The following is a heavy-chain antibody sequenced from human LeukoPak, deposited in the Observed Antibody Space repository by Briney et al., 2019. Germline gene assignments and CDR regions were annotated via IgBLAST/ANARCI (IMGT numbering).Heavy chain of an antibody. CDR3: AKGPLSTKQWLSYFDY. CDR2: ISYDGSNK. D-gene: IGHD6-19*01. Sequence: QPWGSLRLSCAASGFTFSSYGMHWVRQAPGKGLEWVAVISYDGSNKYYADSVKGRFTISRDNSKNTLYLQMNSLRAEDTAVYYCAKGPLSTKQWLSYFDYWGQGTLVTVSS. V-gene: IGHV3-30*18. J-gene: IGHJ4*02. CDR1: GFTFSSYG.